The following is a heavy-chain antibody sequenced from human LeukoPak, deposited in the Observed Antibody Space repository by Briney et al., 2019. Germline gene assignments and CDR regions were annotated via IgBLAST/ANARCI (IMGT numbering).Heavy chain of an antibody. J-gene: IGHJ6*02. Sequence: SETLSLTCAVYGGSFSDYYWTWIRQPPGKGLEWIGEINHSGSTKYNPSLKSRVTISVDTSKNQFSLKLSSVTAADTAVYYCARGHGPSYNWNYRYYYGMDVWGQGTTVTVSS. CDR2: INHSGST. CDR1: GGSFSDYY. D-gene: IGHD1-7*01. V-gene: IGHV4-34*01. CDR3: ARGHGPSYNWNYRYYYGMDV.